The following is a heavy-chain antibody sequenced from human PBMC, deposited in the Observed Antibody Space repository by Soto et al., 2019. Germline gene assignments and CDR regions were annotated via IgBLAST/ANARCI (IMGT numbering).Heavy chain of an antibody. D-gene: IGHD6-19*01. CDR2: TYYRSKWYN. CDR3: ARGKIAVAGRHHYYYYGMDV. V-gene: IGHV6-1*01. Sequence: SQTLSLTCAISGDSVSSNSAAWNWIRQSPSRGLEWLGRTYYRSKWYNDYAVSVKSRITINPDTSKNQFSLQLNSVTPEDTAVYYCARGKIAVAGRHHYYYYGMDVWGQGTTVNVS. J-gene: IGHJ6*02. CDR1: GDSVSSNSAA.